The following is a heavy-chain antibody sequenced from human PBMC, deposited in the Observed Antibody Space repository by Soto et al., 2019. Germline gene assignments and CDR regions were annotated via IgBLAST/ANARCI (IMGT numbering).Heavy chain of an antibody. D-gene: IGHD2-2*01. CDR2: ISLYNGNT. CDR1: AFSFTSHG. CDR3: AIYHLELFRFDY. Sequence: ASVKVSCKAYAFSFTSHGISWVRQAPGQGLEWMGWISLYNGNTNYAQQFQGRVTMTTDTPTSTAYMELRSLRSDDTAMYFCAIYHLELFRFDYWGQGTLVTVSS. J-gene: IGHJ4*02. V-gene: IGHV1-18*04.